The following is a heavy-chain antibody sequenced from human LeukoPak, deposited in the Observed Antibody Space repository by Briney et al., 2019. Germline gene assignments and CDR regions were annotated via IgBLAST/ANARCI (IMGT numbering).Heavy chain of an antibody. CDR1: GGSISDYY. V-gene: IGHV4-4*09. D-gene: IGHD1-26*01. Sequence: SGTLSLTCTVSGGSISDYYWSWIRQPPGKGLEWIGYIYTLGTTNYNPSLKSRVSISLDTSKNQFSLKLTSVTAADTALYYCARRRVGPTRAFDIWGQGTMVTVSS. J-gene: IGHJ3*02. CDR2: IYTLGTT. CDR3: ARRRVGPTRAFDI.